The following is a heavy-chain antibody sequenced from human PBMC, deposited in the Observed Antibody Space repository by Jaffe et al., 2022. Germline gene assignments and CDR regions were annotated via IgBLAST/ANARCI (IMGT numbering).Heavy chain of an antibody. J-gene: IGHJ4*02. V-gene: IGHV3-48*03. D-gene: IGHD2-21*02. CDR3: ASAYCGGDCYSKAYFDY. CDR1: GFTFSSYE. CDR2: ISSSGSTI. Sequence: EVQLVESGGGLVQPGGSLRLSCAASGFTFSSYEMNWVRQAPGKGLEWVSYISSSGSTIYYADSVKGRFTISRDNAKNSLYLQMNSLRAEDTAVYYCASAYCGGDCYSKAYFDYWGQGTLVTVSS.